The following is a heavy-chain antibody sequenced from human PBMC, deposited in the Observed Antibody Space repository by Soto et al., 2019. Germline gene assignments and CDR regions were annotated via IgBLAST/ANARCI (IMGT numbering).Heavy chain of an antibody. CDR1: GYTFTSYD. CDR2: MNPNSANT. V-gene: IGHV1-8*01. Sequence: ASVKVSCKASGYTFTSYDINWVRQATGQGLEWMGWMNPNSANTGYAQKFQGRVTMTRNTSISTAYMELSSLRSEDTAVDYCARERTVAGNDYWGRGTLVTVSS. CDR3: ARERTVAGNDY. J-gene: IGHJ4*02. D-gene: IGHD6-19*01.